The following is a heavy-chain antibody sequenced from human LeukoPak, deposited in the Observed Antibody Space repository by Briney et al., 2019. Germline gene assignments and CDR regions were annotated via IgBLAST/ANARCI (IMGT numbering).Heavy chain of an antibody. D-gene: IGHD3-22*01. CDR2: IIPIFGTA. Sequence: SSVKVSCKASGGTFSSYAISWVRQAPGQGLEWMGRIIPIFGTAHYAQKFQGRVTITTDESTNTAYMELSSLRSEDTAVYYCARDSDYYDSSVGYAFDIWGQGTMVTVSS. V-gene: IGHV1-69*05. J-gene: IGHJ3*02. CDR3: ARDSDYYDSSVGYAFDI. CDR1: GGTFSSYA.